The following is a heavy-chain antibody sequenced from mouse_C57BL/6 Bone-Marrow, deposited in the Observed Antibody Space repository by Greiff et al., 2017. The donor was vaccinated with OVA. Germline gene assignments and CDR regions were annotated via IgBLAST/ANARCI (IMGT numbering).Heavy chain of an antibody. CDR3: ARAETVVATRDY. J-gene: IGHJ2*01. CDR2: INPNNGGT. D-gene: IGHD1-1*01. V-gene: IGHV1-26*01. CDR1: GYTFTDYY. Sequence: EVKLQQSGPELVKPGASVKISCKASGYTFTDYYMNWVKQSHGKSLEWIGDINPNNGGTSYNQKFKGKATLTVDKSSSTAYMELRSLTSEDSAVYYCARAETVVATRDYWGQGTTLTVSS.